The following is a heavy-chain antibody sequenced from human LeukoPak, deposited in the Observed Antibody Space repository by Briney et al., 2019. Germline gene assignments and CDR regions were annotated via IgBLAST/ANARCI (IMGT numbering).Heavy chain of an antibody. CDR2: IYSGGST. J-gene: IGHJ4*02. D-gene: IGHD6-19*01. V-gene: IGHV3-66*01. Sequence: GGSLRLSCAASGFTVSSNYMSWVRQAPGKGLEWVSDIYSGGSTYYEHSVKGRFTISRDNSKNPLYLQMNSLRAEDTAVYYCARDPPGIAVAGTYYFDYWGQGTLVTVSS. CDR3: ARDPPGIAVAGTYYFDY. CDR1: GFTVSSNY.